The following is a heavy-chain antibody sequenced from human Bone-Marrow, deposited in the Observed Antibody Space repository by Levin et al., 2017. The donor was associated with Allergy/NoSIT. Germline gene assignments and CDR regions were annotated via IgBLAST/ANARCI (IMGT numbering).Heavy chain of an antibody. CDR3: VRDYQIGFYFDY. CDR1: GFNLSDYY. Sequence: GGSLRLSCAASGFNLSDYYMSWVRQAPGKGPEWISYISPSSSYTHYADSVKGRFTISRDNAKNSLYLQMSSLRAEDTAVFYCVRDYQIGFYFDYWGQGTLVTVSS. V-gene: IGHV3-11*06. CDR2: ISPSSSYT. J-gene: IGHJ4*02.